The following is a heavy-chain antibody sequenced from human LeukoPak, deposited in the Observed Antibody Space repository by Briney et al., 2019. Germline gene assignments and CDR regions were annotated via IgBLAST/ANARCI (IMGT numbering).Heavy chain of an antibody. Sequence: SETLSLTCTVSGGSISSGDYYWSWIRQPPGKGLEWIGYIYYSGSTYYNPSLKSRVTISVDTSKSQFSLKLSSVTAADTAVYYCARESILSGYSGYDIFDYWGQGTLVTVSS. CDR1: GGSISSGDYY. D-gene: IGHD5-12*01. V-gene: IGHV4-30-4*01. CDR2: IYYSGST. J-gene: IGHJ4*02. CDR3: ARESILSGYSGYDIFDY.